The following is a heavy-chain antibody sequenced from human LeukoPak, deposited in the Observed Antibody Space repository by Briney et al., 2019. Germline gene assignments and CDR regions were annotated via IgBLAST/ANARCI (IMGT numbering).Heavy chain of an antibody. CDR2: IYHSGST. CDR3: ARVKFQPSNFGQWLVGNWFDP. CDR1: GYSISSGYY. D-gene: IGHD6-19*01. J-gene: IGHJ5*02. Sequence: SETLSLTCTVSGYSISSGYYWGWIRQPPGKGLEWIGSIYHSGSTYYNPSLKSRVTISVDTSKNQFSLKLSSVTAADTAVYYCARVKFQPSNFGQWLVGNWFDPWGQGTLVTVSS. V-gene: IGHV4-38-2*02.